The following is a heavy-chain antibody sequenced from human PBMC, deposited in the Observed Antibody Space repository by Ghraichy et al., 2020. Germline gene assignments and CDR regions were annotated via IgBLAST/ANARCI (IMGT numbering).Heavy chain of an antibody. CDR3: ARVLGSVTGTAGDY. Sequence: ASVKVSCKASGYTFTTYAMHWMRQAPGHRPEWMGWINVANGNTKYSQKFQGRLTLTSDTSVSTAYMDLTSLRFEDTAVYYCARVLGSVTGTAGDYWGQGTLVTVSS. CDR2: INVANGNT. CDR1: GYTFTTYA. V-gene: IGHV1-3*01. D-gene: IGHD1-7*01. J-gene: IGHJ4*02.